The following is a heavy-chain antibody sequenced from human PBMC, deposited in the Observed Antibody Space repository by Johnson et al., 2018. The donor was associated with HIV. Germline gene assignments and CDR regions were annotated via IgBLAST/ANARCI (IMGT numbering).Heavy chain of an antibody. CDR2: INWNGGST. Sequence: VQLVESGGGVVQPGRSLRLSCAVSGIIFSHYGMHWVRQAPGKGLEWVSGINWNGGSTGYADSVKGRFTISRDNAKNSLYLQMNSLRAEDTALYYCARDLGAAAGTPHDAFDIWGQGTMVTVSS. CDR3: ARDLGAAAGTPHDAFDI. D-gene: IGHD6-13*01. J-gene: IGHJ3*02. CDR1: GIIFSHYG. V-gene: IGHV3-20*04.